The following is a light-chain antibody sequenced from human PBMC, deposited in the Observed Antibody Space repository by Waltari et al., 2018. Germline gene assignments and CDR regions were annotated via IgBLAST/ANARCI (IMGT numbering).Light chain of an antibody. V-gene: IGKV3-20*01. CDR1: QIVSNNY. J-gene: IGKJ4*01. CDR3: HLYGSART. CDR2: GVS. Sequence: NVLTQSPGTLSLSPGERATLSCRASQIVSNNYLAWYQQQPGQAPRRLIYGVSSRATGIPDRFSGSGSGTDFILTISRLEPEDSAVYFCHLYGSARTFGGGTKVEIK.